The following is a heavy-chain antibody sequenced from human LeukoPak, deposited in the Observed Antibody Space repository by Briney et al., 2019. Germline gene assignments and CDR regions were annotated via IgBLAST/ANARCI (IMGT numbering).Heavy chain of an antibody. Sequence: GASVKVSYKASGYTFTSYGISWVRQAPGQGLEWMGWISAYNGNTNYAQKLQGRVTMTTDTSTSTAYMELRSLRSDDTAVYYCARDWSIAAAGDAFDIWGQGTMVTVSS. CDR2: ISAYNGNT. J-gene: IGHJ3*02. CDR1: GYTFTSYG. CDR3: ARDWSIAAAGDAFDI. D-gene: IGHD6-13*01. V-gene: IGHV1-18*01.